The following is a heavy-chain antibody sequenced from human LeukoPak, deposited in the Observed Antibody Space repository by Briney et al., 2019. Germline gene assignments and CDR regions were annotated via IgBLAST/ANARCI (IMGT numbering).Heavy chain of an antibody. D-gene: IGHD2-15*01. V-gene: IGHV1-18*01. CDR2: INTFNGDT. J-gene: IGHJ4*02. CDR1: GYPFNVSG. Sequence: GASVKVSCKATGYPFNVSGITWVRQAPGQGPEWMGWINTFNGDTNYAQKVQGRVTLTADTSTTTAYMELRRLRFDDTAVYYCARDAPGNCSGGRCYSVAWGQGTLVLVSS. CDR3: ARDAPGNCSGGRCYSVA.